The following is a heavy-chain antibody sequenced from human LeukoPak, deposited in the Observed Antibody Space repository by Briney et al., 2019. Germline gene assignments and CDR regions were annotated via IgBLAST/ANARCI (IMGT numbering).Heavy chain of an antibody. CDR2: INPNSGGT. V-gene: IGHV1-2*02. J-gene: IGHJ4*02. CDR1: GYTFTGYY. CDR3: ARTTYYYERFDY. Sequence: ASVKVSCKASGYTFTGYYMHWVRQAPGQGLEWMGWINPNSGGTNYAQKFQGRVTMTRDTSISTAYMELSRLRSDDTAVYYCARTTYYYERFDYWGQGTLVTVSS. D-gene: IGHD3-22*01.